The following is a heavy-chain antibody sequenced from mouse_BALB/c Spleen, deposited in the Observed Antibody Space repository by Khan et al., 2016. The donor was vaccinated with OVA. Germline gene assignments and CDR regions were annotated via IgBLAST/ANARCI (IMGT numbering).Heavy chain of an antibody. Sequence: DLVKPGASVKLSCKASGYTFTSYWINWIKQRPGQGLEWIGRISPGSGTPYYNEMFKGKATLTVDTSSRTAYIQLSSLSSEDTAVYFWARENYYGSSHYAMDYWGQGTSVTVSS. CDR2: ISPGSGTP. J-gene: IGHJ4*01. V-gene: IGHV1S41*01. CDR3: ARENYYGSSHYAMDY. D-gene: IGHD1-1*01. CDR1: GYTFTSYW.